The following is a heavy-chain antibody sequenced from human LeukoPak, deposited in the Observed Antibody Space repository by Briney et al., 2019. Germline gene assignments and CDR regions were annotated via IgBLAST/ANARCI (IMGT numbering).Heavy chain of an antibody. CDR2: ISWNSGGI. Sequence: GGSLRLSCAASGFTFDDYAMHWVRQAPGKGLEWVSGISWNSGGIGYADSVKGRFTISRDNAKNSLYLQMNSLRAEDTALYYCAKDGGSSGWYVDYWGQGTLVTVSS. J-gene: IGHJ4*02. D-gene: IGHD6-19*01. CDR3: AKDGGSSGWYVDY. CDR1: GFTFDDYA. V-gene: IGHV3-9*01.